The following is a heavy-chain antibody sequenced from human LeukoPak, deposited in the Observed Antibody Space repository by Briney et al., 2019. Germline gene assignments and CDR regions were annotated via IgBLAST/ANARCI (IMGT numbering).Heavy chain of an antibody. CDR2: IWYDGTNK. Sequence: GRSLRLSCAASGVTFSSYGMHWVRQAPGKGLEWVAVIWYDGTNKYYAYSVKGRFTISRDNSKNTLSLQMNSLRAEDTAVYYCARIGGDRHPIEYWGQGTLVTVSS. CDR1: GVTFSSYG. J-gene: IGHJ4*02. D-gene: IGHD2-21*02. V-gene: IGHV3-33*01. CDR3: ARIGGDRHPIEY.